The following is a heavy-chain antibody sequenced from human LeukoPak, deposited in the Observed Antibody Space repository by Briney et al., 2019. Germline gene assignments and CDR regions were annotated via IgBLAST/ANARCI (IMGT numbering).Heavy chain of an antibody. CDR3: AREGDSSSWYGNYYYGMDV. D-gene: IGHD6-13*01. V-gene: IGHV3-7*01. CDR2: IKQDGSEK. J-gene: IGHJ6*02. CDR1: GFTFNRDW. Sequence: GGSLRLSCAASGFTFNRDWTAWVRQAPGKGLEWVADIKQDGSEKYYVDSVKGRFTISRDNAKNSLYLQMNSLRAEDTAVYYCAREGDSSSWYGNYYYGMDVWGQGTTVTVSS.